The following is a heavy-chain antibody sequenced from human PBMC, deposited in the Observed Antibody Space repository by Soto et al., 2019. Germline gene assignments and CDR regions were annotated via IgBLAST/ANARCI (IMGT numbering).Heavy chain of an antibody. D-gene: IGHD5-12*01. CDR1: GFTFSGSA. J-gene: IGHJ3*02. Sequence: GGSLRLSCAASGFTFSGSAMHWVRQASGKGLEWVGRIRSKANSYATAYAASVKGRFTISRDESKNTAYLQMNSLKTEDTAVYYCTRQPSRDGYNYAFDIWGQGTMVTVSS. CDR2: IRSKANSYAT. CDR3: TRQPSRDGYNYAFDI. V-gene: IGHV3-73*01.